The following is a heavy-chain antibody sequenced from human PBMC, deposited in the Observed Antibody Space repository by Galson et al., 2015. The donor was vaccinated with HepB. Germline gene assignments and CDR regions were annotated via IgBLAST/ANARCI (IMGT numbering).Heavy chain of an antibody. CDR2: IFSNDEK. CDR3: ARITDLFLRRYSSSSGWFDP. V-gene: IGHV2-26*01. CDR1: GFSLSNARMG. D-gene: IGHD6-6*01. J-gene: IGHJ5*02. Sequence: ALVKPTQTLTLTCTVSGFSLSNARMGVSWIRQPPGKALEWLAHIFSNDEKSYSTSLKSRLTISKDTSKSQVVLTMTNMDPVDTATYYCARITDLFLRRYSSSSGWFDPWGQGTLVTVSS.